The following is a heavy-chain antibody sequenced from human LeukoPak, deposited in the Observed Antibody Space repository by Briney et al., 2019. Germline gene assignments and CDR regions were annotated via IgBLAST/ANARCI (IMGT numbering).Heavy chain of an antibody. CDR3: ARGDYVWGSYLPTYYFDY. CDR1: GYTFTVYY. V-gene: IGHV1-2*02. CDR2: INPNSGGT. J-gene: IGHJ4*02. Sequence: GASVKVSCKASGYTFTVYYMHWVRQAPGQGLEWMGWINPNSGGTNYAQKFQGRVTMTRDTSISTAYMELSRLRSDDTAVYYCARGDYVWGSYLPTYYFDYWGQGTLVTVSS. D-gene: IGHD3-16*02.